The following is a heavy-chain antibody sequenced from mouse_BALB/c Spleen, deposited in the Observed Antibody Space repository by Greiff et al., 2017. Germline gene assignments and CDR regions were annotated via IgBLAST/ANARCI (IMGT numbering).Heavy chain of an antibody. D-gene: IGHD1-1*01. CDR1: GYSITSDYA. CDR3: ARWTTVRSMDY. J-gene: IGHJ4*01. Sequence: EVQGVESGPGLVKPSQSLSLTCTVTGYSITSDYAWNWIRQFPGNKLEWMGYISYSGSTSYNPSLKSRISITRDTSKNQFFLQLNSVTTEDTATYYCARWTTVRSMDYWGQGTSVTVSS. V-gene: IGHV3-2*02. CDR2: ISYSGST.